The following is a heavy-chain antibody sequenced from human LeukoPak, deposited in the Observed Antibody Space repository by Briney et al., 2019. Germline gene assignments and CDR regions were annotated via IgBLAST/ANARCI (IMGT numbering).Heavy chain of an antibody. CDR2: FDPEDGET. Sequence: ASAKVSCKVSGYTLTGLSMHWVRQAPGKGLEWMGGFDPEDGETIYAQKFQGRVTMTEDTSTDTAYMELSSLRSEDTAVYYCATPERDCSSTSCYSFDYWGQGTLVTVSS. J-gene: IGHJ4*02. D-gene: IGHD2-2*01. V-gene: IGHV1-24*01. CDR1: GYTLTGLS. CDR3: ATPERDCSSTSCYSFDY.